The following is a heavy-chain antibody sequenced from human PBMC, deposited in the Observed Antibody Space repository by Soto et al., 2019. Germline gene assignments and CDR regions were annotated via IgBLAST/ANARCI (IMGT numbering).Heavy chain of an antibody. CDR3: ARAGIAAAGTFGMDV. Sequence: GESLKISCKGSGYSFTGYWIGWVRQMPGKGLEWMGIIYPGDSDTRYSPSFQGQVTISADKSISTAYLQWSSLKASDTAMYYCARAGIAAAGTFGMDVWAKGPRSPSP. J-gene: IGHJ6*02. CDR2: IYPGDSDT. CDR1: GYSFTGYW. V-gene: IGHV5-51*01. D-gene: IGHD6-13*01.